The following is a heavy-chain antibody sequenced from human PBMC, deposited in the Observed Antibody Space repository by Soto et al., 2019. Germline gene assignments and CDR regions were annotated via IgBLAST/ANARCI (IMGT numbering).Heavy chain of an antibody. Sequence: EVQLVESGGGLVEPGGSLRLSCATSGFTFSTCSMNWVRQAPGKGLEWVSSISATGTYTFYADSLKGRFTISRDNARNSLFLQMNSLRVEDTALYYCTTEYNSRQDINHGGQGGLVTVSS. D-gene: IGHD6-6*01. CDR1: GFTFSTCS. V-gene: IGHV3-21*01. CDR3: TTEYNSRQDINH. CDR2: ISATGTYT. J-gene: IGHJ4*02.